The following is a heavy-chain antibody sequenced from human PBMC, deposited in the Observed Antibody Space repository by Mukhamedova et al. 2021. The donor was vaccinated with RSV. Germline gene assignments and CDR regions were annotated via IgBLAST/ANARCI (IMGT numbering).Heavy chain of an antibody. J-gene: IGHJ4*02. D-gene: IGHD3-22*01. CDR3: ARDRVSVDYYDSSGYFDY. V-gene: IGHV3-48*02. Sequence: GRFTISRDNAKNSLYLQMNSLRDEDTAVYYCARDRVSVDYYDSSGYFDYWGQGTLVTVFS.